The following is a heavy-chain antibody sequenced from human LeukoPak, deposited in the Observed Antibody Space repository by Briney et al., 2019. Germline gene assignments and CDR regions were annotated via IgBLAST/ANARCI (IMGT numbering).Heavy chain of an antibody. CDR2: ISSSSKYI. CDR1: GFTFSSYS. Sequence: GGSLRLSCAASGFTFSSYSMKWVRQAPGKGLEWVSCISSSSKYIYYADSVKGRFTISRDNAKNSLYLQMNSLRAEDTAVYYCARENHGSFDYWGQGTLVTVSS. V-gene: IGHV3-21*01. J-gene: IGHJ4*02. CDR3: ARENHGSFDY. D-gene: IGHD1-14*01.